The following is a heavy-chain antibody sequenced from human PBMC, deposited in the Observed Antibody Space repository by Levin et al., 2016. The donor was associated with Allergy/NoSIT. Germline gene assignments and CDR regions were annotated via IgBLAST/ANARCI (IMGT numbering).Heavy chain of an antibody. Sequence: GESLKISCAASGFTFGSYAMSWVRQAPGKGLEWVSLISDSGDRPYYADSVKGRFTISRDNSKNTLYLQMNSLRAEDTAVYYCTRNRLDCPYYGLDVWGQGTTVTVSS. J-gene: IGHJ6*02. CDR2: ISDSGDRP. CDR3: TRNRLDCPYYGLDV. D-gene: IGHD3/OR15-3a*01. V-gene: IGHV3-23*01. CDR1: GFTFGSYA.